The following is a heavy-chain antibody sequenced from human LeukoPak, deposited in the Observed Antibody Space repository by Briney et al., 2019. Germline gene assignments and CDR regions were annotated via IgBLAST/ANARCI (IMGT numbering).Heavy chain of an antibody. Sequence: GGSLRLSCAASGFTFSSYAMHWVRQAPGKGLEWVAVISYDGSNKYYADSVKGRFTISRDNSKNTLYLQMNSLRAEDTAVYYCAKRNPNPSGSGYFDYWGQGTLVTVSS. V-gene: IGHV3-30*04. CDR2: ISYDGSNK. J-gene: IGHJ4*02. CDR3: AKRNPNPSGSGYFDY. D-gene: IGHD2-15*01. CDR1: GFTFSSYA.